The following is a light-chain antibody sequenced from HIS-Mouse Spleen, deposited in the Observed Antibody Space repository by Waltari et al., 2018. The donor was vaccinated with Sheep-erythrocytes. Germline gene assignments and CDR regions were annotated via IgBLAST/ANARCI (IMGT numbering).Light chain of an antibody. CDR1: SSNIGNNY. V-gene: IGLV1-51*01. J-gene: IGLJ1*01. Sequence: QSVLTQPPSVSAAPGQKVTISCSGSSSNIGNNYVSWYQQLPGTAPKLLIYDNNKRPSGIPDRFSGSMSGTSATLGITGLQTGAEADYYCGTWDSSLCALFVFGTGTKVTVL. CDR3: GTWDSSLCALFV. CDR2: DNN.